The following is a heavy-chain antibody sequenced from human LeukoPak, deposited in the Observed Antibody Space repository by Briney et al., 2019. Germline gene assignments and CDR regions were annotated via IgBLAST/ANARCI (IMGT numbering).Heavy chain of an antibody. V-gene: IGHV3-9*01. D-gene: IGHD5/OR15-5a*01. CDR1: GFTIHDHA. J-gene: IGHJ6*03. CDR2: IDWNSGRI. CDR3: AKDQSTHYYYYMDV. Sequence: PGGSLRLSCVGSGFTIHDHAMHWVRQAPGKGLEWVSGIDWNSGRIGYADSVKGRFTISRDNSKNTLYLQMNSLRAEDTAVYYCAKDQSTHYYYYMDVWGKGTTVTVSS.